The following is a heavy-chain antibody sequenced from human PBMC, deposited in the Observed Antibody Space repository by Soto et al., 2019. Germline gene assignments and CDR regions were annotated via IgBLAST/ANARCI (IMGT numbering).Heavy chain of an antibody. CDR3: ARDKDLEPTVWGY. J-gene: IGHJ4*02. D-gene: IGHD3-16*01. V-gene: IGHV4-31*02. CDR1: GDSMATGGHY. CDR2: IYYSGAT. Sequence: QVHLQESGPGLVRPSETLSLSCSVSGDSMATGGHYYNWIRHLPGKGLEWIGYIYYSGATHYSPSLRTRVNISIDTSKNQFSLRLISVTAAYTALYFCARDKDLEPTVWGYWGQGIQVTVSS.